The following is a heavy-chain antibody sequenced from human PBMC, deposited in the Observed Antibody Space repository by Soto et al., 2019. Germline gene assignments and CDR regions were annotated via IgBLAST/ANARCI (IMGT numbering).Heavy chain of an antibody. CDR2: ISYDGSNK. V-gene: IGHV3-30*18. CDR1: GFTFSSYG. J-gene: IGHJ4*02. D-gene: IGHD3-10*01. CDR3: AKDRSGGSWYY. Sequence: GGSLRLSCAASGFTFSSYGMHWVRQAPGKGLEWVAVISYDGSNKYYADSVKGRFTISRDNSKNTLYLQMNSLRAEDTAVYYCAKDRSGGSWYYWGQGTLVTVSS.